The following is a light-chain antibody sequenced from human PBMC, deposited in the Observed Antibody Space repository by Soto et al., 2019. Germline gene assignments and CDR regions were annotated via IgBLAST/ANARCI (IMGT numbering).Light chain of an antibody. Sequence: EIVWTQSPGTLSLSPGERATLSCRASQSVSSSYLAWYQQKPGQAPRLLIYGASSRATGIPGRFSGSGSGTDFTLTISRLEPEDFAVYYCQQYGGSPFTFGPGTKVDIK. CDR1: QSVSSSY. CDR3: QQYGGSPFT. CDR2: GAS. V-gene: IGKV3-20*01. J-gene: IGKJ3*01.